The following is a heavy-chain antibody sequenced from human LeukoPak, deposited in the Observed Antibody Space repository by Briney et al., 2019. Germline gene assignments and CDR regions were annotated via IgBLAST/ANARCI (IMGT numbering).Heavy chain of an antibody. Sequence: SETQSLTCAVSGGSFNRGTFFWTWIRQPPGKGLEWIGYISNSGSTNYNPSLKSRVTISSDTSKTQFSLKLTSVTAADTAVYYCARSPSGYRFDSWGQGTLVTVSS. CDR3: ARSPSGYRFDS. CDR1: GGSFNRGTFF. D-gene: IGHD3-22*01. J-gene: IGHJ4*02. CDR2: ISNSGST. V-gene: IGHV4-61*01.